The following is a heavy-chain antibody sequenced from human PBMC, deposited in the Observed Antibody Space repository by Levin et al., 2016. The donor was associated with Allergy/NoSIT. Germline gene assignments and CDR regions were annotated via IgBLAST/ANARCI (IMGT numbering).Heavy chain of an antibody. J-gene: IGHJ4*02. CDR2: IIPIFGTA. V-gene: IGHV1-69*13. D-gene: IGHD2-21*02. CDR3: ARDLAYCGGDCYPTG. Sequence: SVKVSCKASGGTFSSYAISWVRQAPGQGLEWMGGIIPIFGTANYAQKFQGRVTITADESTSTAYMELSSLRSEDTAVYYCARDLAYCGGDCYPTGWGQGTLVTVSS. CDR1: GGTFSSYA.